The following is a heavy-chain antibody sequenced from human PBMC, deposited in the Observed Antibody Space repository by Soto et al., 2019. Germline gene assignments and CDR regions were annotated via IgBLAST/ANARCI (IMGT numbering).Heavy chain of an antibody. J-gene: IGHJ4*02. Sequence: QVQLQESGPGLVKPSQTLSLTCTVSGGSINSGSYYWNWIRQYPGKGLEWIGYISYSGTTYYSPSLKSRVSISLDTSKNQFTLKLSSVTAADTAVYYCARGVGWGSVDYWGQGTLVTVSS. CDR1: GGSINSGSYY. D-gene: IGHD7-27*01. CDR3: ARGVGWGSVDY. CDR2: ISYSGTT. V-gene: IGHV4-31*03.